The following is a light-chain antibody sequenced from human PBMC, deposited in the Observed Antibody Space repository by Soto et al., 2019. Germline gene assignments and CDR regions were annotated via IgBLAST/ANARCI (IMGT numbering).Light chain of an antibody. Sequence: QSALTQPASVSGSPGQSITISCTGTNNLVSWYQHHPGKAPKLIIYEVSNRPSGVSNRFSGSKSGSTASLTISGLQAEDEADYHCTSYTRDTALVFGTGTKVTVL. CDR2: EVS. V-gene: IGLV2-14*01. J-gene: IGLJ1*01. CDR1: NNL. CDR3: TSYTRDTALV.